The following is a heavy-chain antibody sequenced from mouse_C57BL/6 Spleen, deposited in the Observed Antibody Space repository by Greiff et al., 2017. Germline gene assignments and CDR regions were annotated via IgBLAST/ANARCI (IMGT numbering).Heavy chain of an antibody. CDR3: ARKKESYYDYDGAMDY. CDR2: IYPGDGDT. D-gene: IGHD2-4*01. V-gene: IGHV1-82*01. CDR1: GYAFSSSW. J-gene: IGHJ4*01. Sequence: VMLVESGPELVKPGASVKISCKASGYAFSSSWMNWVKQRPGKGLEWIGRIYPGDGDTNYNGKFKGKATLTADKSSSTAYMQLSSLTSEDSAVYFCARKKESYYDYDGAMDYWGQGTSVTVSS.